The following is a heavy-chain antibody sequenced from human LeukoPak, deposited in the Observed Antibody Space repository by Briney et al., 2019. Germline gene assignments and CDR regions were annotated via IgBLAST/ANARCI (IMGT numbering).Heavy chain of an antibody. J-gene: IGHJ4*02. CDR2: ISYSAGT. CDR3: ARGGDTSGYYYYFDS. CDR1: GGSISSNY. Sequence: PSETLSLTCTVSGGSISSNYWNSIRQPPGKGLEWIGYISYSAGTNYNPSLKSRVTISVDTSKNQFSLKLTSVTAADTAVYYCARGGDTSGYYYYFDSWAQGTLVTVSS. D-gene: IGHD3-22*01. V-gene: IGHV4-59*01.